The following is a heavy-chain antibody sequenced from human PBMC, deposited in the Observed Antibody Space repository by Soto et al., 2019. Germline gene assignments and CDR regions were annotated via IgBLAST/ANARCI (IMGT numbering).Heavy chain of an antibody. D-gene: IGHD3-10*01. V-gene: IGHV4-59*08. Sequence: PSETLSLTCTVSGGSISSYSWSWIRQPPGKGLEWIGYIYYSGETKYNPSLKSRVTMSVDTSKNHFSLKVNSVTAADTALYYCARQGFGQLHGLVDVWGPGTTVTVSS. CDR3: ARQGFGQLHGLVDV. CDR2: IYYSGET. J-gene: IGHJ6*02. CDR1: GGSISSYS.